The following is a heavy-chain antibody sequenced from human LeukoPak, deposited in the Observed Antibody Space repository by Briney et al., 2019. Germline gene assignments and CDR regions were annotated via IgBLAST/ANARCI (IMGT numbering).Heavy chain of an antibody. V-gene: IGHV3-23*01. D-gene: IGHD4-17*01. CDR3: AKARSNGDAFDY. CDR1: GLTFSSYA. Sequence: GGSLRLSCAASGLTFSSYAMSWVRQAPGKGLEWVSAISGSGGSTYYADSVKGRFTISRDNSKNTLYLQMNSLRAEDTAVYYCAKARSNGDAFDYWGQGTLVTVSS. CDR2: ISGSGGST. J-gene: IGHJ4*02.